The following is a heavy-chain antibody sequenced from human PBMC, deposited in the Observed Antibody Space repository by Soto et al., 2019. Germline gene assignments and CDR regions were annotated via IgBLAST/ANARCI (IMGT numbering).Heavy chain of an antibody. D-gene: IGHD3-3*01. Sequence: PSETLSLTCTVSGGSISSYYWSWIRQPPGKGLEWIGYIYYSGSTNYNPSLKSRVTISVDTSKNQFSLKLSSVTAADTAVYYCARDSPNYDFWSGYGPLHYYGMDVWGHGTTVTVPS. J-gene: IGHJ6*02. CDR3: ARDSPNYDFWSGYGPLHYYGMDV. CDR2: IYYSGST. V-gene: IGHV4-59*01. CDR1: GGSISSYY.